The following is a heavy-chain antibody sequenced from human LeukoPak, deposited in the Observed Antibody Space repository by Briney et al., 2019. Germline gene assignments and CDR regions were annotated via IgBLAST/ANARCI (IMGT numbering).Heavy chain of an antibody. J-gene: IGHJ3*02. Sequence: SETLSLTCTVSGGSISSYYWSWIRQPPGKGLEWIGYIYYSGSTNYNPSLKSRVTISVGTSKNQFSLKLSSVTAADTAVYYCARHKGKLDAFDIWGQGTMVTVSS. V-gene: IGHV4-59*08. CDR2: IYYSGST. CDR1: GGSISSYY. CDR3: ARHKGKLDAFDI.